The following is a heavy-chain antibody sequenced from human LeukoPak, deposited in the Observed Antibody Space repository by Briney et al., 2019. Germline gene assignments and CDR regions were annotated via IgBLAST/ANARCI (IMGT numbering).Heavy chain of an antibody. CDR3: ARVSRSYGYYYYYGMDV. D-gene: IGHD1-26*01. J-gene: IGHJ6*02. CDR1: GFTFSSYA. Sequence: PTGGSLRLSCAASGFTFSSYAMTWVRQAPGKGLEWVSAISGSGGSTYYADSVKGRFTISRDNSKNTLYLQMNSLRAEDTAVYYCARVSRSYGYYYYYGMDVWGRGTTVTVSS. V-gene: IGHV3-23*01. CDR2: ISGSGGST.